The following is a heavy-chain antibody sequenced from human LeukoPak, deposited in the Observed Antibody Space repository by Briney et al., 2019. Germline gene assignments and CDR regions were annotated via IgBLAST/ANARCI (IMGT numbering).Heavy chain of an antibody. V-gene: IGHV4-4*02. CDR1: GGSISSSNW. CDR2: IYHSGST. J-gene: IGHJ3*02. D-gene: IGHD3-10*01. CDR3: ASVRVWCGELSCAFDI. Sequence: SETLSLTCAVSGGSISSSNWWSWVRQPPGKGLEWIGEIYHSGSTNYNPSLKSRVTISVDKSKNQFSLKLSSVTAADTAVYYCASVRVWCGELSCAFDIWGQGTMVTVSS.